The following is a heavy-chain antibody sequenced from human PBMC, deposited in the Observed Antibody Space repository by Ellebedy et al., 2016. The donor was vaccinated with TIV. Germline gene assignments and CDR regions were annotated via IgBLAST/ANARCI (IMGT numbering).Heavy chain of an antibody. V-gene: IGHV3-23*01. CDR1: GFTFSNYA. J-gene: IGHJ6*02. CDR3: AKGRGGSSYSSLDV. CDR2: TSGSSDSR. D-gene: IGHD2-15*01. Sequence: GESLKISCAASGFTFSNYAMNWVRQAPGKGPEWVSVTSGSSDSRDYADSVKGRFTNSRDNSQNTLYLQMNSLRAEDTAVYYCAKGRGGSSYSSLDVWGQGTTVTVSS.